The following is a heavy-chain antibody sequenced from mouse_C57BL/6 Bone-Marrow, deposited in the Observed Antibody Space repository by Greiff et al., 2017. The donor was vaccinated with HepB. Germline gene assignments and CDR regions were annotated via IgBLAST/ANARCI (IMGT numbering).Heavy chain of an antibody. CDR1: GYTFTSYW. CDR3: AMPITTDYYAMDY. J-gene: IGHJ4*01. CDR2: IDPNSGGT. D-gene: IGHD2-4*01. Sequence: QVHVKQPGAELVKPGASVKLSCKASGYTFTSYWMHWVKQRPGRGLEWIGRIDPNSGGTKYNEKFKSKATLTVDKPSSTAYMQLSSLTSEDSAVYYCAMPITTDYYAMDYWGQGTSVTVSS. V-gene: IGHV1-72*01.